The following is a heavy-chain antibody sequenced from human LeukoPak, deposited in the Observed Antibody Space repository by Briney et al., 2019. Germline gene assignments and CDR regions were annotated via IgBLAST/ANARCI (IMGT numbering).Heavy chain of an antibody. V-gene: IGHV3-23*01. Sequence: GGSLRLSCAASGFTISSYAMSWVRQAPGKGLEWVSAISGSGGSTYYADSVKGRFTISRDNSKNTLYLQMNSLRAEDTAVYYCAKASAMIVVVGKYFDYWGQGTLVTVSS. D-gene: IGHD3-22*01. J-gene: IGHJ4*02. CDR2: ISGSGGST. CDR1: GFTISSYA. CDR3: AKASAMIVVVGKYFDY.